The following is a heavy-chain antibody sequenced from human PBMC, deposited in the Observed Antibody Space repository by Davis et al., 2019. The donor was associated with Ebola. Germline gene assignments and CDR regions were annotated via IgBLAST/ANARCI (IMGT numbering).Heavy chain of an antibody. J-gene: IGHJ4*02. CDR2: ISKSGTTI. V-gene: IGHV3-11*04. D-gene: IGHD6-25*01. CDR3: ARREAASIDY. Sequence: GESLKISCAASGFTFSDYYMTWIRQAPGKGLEWVSYISKSGTTIYYADSVKGRFTISRDNAKNTLFLQLNSLRVEDTAIYYCARREAASIDYWGQGTLVTVSS. CDR1: GFTFSDYY.